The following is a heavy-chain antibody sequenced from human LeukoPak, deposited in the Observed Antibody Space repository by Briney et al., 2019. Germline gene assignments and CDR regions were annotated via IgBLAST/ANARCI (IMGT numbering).Heavy chain of an antibody. CDR3: ARDDFWSAH. V-gene: IGHV3-23*01. Sequence: GGSLRLSCAASGFYFSTYAMNWVRQAPEKGLEWVSFISSSGGTTYYGDSVKGRFTISRDNSKSTLYLQLNSLRAEDTAVYYCARDDFWSAHWGQGTLVIVSS. CDR1: GFYFSTYA. J-gene: IGHJ4*02. D-gene: IGHD3-3*01. CDR2: ISSSGGTT.